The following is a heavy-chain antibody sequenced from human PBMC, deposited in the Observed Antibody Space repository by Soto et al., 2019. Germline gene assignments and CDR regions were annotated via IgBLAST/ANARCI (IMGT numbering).Heavy chain of an antibody. D-gene: IGHD5-12*01. Sequence: GGSLRLSCAASGFTFNDYAMHWVRQAPGKGLEWVSSITWNSGIIRYADSVKGRFTISRDNAKDALYLQMDSLRGEDTAFYYCAKDTGYSGYDGLDYWGRGTLVTVSS. CDR2: ITWNSGII. CDR1: GFTFNDYA. CDR3: AKDTGYSGYDGLDY. J-gene: IGHJ4*02. V-gene: IGHV3-9*01.